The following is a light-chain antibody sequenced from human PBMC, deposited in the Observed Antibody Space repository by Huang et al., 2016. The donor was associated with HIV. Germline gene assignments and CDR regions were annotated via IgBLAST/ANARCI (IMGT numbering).Light chain of an antibody. CDR1: QSLRHRNGLNY. CDR3: MEALQAPYT. V-gene: IGKV2-28*01. J-gene: IGKJ2*01. CDR2: LCS. Sequence: DAVMTQSPLSLPVPPGEPASISCRSSQSLRHRNGLNYLDWYLQKPGQSPQLLIHLCSSRASWVPDRFSGGGSGTDFSLNISRVEAEDAGIYYCMEALQAPYTFGQGTKLEI.